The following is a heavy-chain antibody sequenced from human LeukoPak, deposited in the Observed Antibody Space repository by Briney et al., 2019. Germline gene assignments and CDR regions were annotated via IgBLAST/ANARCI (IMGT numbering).Heavy chain of an antibody. CDR2: INHSGST. D-gene: IGHD1-26*01. CDR3: ARHSPVGIFYFDY. CDR1: GGSFSGYY. J-gene: IGHJ4*02. V-gene: IGHV4-34*01. Sequence: SETLSLTCGVYGGSFSGYYWSWIRQPPGTGLEWIGEINHSGSTNYNPSLKSRVTISVDTSKNQFSLKLSSVTAADTAVYYCARHSPVGIFYFDYWGQGTLVTVSS.